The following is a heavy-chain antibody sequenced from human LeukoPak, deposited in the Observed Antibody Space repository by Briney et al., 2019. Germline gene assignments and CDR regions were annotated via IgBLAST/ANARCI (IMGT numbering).Heavy chain of an antibody. CDR2: IYPGDSDT. V-gene: IGHV5-51*01. CDR1: GYSFTSYW. D-gene: IGHD3-3*01. J-gene: IGHJ3*02. CDR3: ARQDHRFVLRFLEWLPDAFDI. Sequence: GESLKISCKGSGYSFTSYWIGWVRQMPGKGLEWMGIIYPGDSDTRYSPSFQGQVTISADKSISTAYLQWSSLKASDTAMCYCARQDHRFVLRFLEWLPDAFDIWGQGTMVTVSS.